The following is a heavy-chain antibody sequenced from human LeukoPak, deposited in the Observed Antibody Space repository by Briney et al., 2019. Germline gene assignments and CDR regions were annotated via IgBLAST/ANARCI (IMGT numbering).Heavy chain of an antibody. Sequence: SDTLSLTCAVSGYSISSSNWRCWIRQPPGKGLEWIGYIYYSGSIYYNPSLKSRVTMSVDTSKNQFSLKLSSVTAVDTAVYYCARISSGSYSGDDAFDIWGQGTMVTVSS. CDR1: GYSISSSNW. D-gene: IGHD1-26*01. V-gene: IGHV4-28*05. CDR2: IYYSGSI. J-gene: IGHJ3*02. CDR3: ARISSGSYSGDDAFDI.